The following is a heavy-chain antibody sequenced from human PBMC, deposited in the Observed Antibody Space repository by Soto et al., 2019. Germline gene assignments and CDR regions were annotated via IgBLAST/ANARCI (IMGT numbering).Heavy chain of an antibody. CDR1: GFVFGSYP. J-gene: IGHJ4*02. V-gene: IGHV3-23*01. Sequence: EVQLLESGGGLVQPGGSLRLSCTTSGFVFGSYPMAWVRQAPGKGLEWVSSISAPGDNTYYADSVKGRCTISRDNSKQTVLLQMSGLGAEDTGVYYCAKRSGSWYFFDHWCKGTLVSVSS. CDR3: AKRSGSWYFFDH. CDR2: ISAPGDNT. D-gene: IGHD6-13*01.